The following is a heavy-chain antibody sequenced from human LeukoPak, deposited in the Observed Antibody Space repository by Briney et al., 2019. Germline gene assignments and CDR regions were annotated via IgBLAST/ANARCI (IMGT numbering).Heavy chain of an antibody. CDR1: GYPFTGCY. J-gene: IGHJ6*02. Sequence: ASVKVSCKASGYPFTGCYMHWVRQAPGQGLEWVGWINPNSGGTNYAQKFQGRVTMTRDTSISTAYMELSRLRSDDTAVYYCARGQQLYYSYSMDVWGQGTTVTVSS. CDR3: ARGQQLYYSYSMDV. D-gene: IGHD6-13*01. CDR2: INPNSGGT. V-gene: IGHV1-2*02.